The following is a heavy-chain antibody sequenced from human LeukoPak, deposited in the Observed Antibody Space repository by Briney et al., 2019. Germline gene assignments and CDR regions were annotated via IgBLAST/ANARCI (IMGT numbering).Heavy chain of an antibody. CDR2: IYYSGST. J-gene: IGHJ4*02. CDR1: GGSIGSYY. V-gene: IGHV4-59*01. CDR3: ARAGGYQLPHS. D-gene: IGHD2-2*01. Sequence: SETLSLTCTVSGGSIGSYYWSWIRQPPGKGLEWIGYIYYSGSTNYNPSLKSRVTISVDTSKNQFSLKLSSVTAADTAVYYCARAGGYQLPHSWGQGTLVTVSS.